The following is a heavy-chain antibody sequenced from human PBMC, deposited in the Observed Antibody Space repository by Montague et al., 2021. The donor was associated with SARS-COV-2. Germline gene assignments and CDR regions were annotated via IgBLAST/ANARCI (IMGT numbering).Heavy chain of an antibody. J-gene: IGHJ5*02. CDR1: GGSISSSNYY. CDR2: IYYSGST. CDR3: AREGFSSGYYET. Sequence: SETLSLTCSVSGGSISSSNYYWGWIRQPPGKGLEWIGSIYYSGSTYYNPSLKSRVAISVDTSKNQFSLILRSMTAADTAVFYCAREGFSSGYYETWGQGTLVTVSS. V-gene: IGHV4-39*02. D-gene: IGHD3-22*01.